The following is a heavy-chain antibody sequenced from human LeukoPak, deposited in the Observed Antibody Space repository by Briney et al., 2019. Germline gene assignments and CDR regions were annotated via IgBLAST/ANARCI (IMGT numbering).Heavy chain of an antibody. Sequence: GGSLRLSCTASGFTFSSYAMSWVRQAPGKGLEWVSTISVSGGDTYYGDSVKGRFTISRDNSKNTLYLQMNSLRAENTAVYYCAKENSLLLDYWGQGTLVTVSS. CDR2: ISVSGGDT. V-gene: IGHV3-23*01. CDR1: GFTFSSYA. D-gene: IGHD2-21*01. CDR3: AKENSLLLDY. J-gene: IGHJ4*02.